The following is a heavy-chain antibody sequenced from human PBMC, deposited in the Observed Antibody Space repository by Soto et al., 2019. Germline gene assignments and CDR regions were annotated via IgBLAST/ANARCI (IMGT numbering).Heavy chain of an antibody. Sequence: QVQLVQSGAEVKKPGASVKVSCKASGYTFTSYGIIWVRQAPGQGLEWMGWISAYNGNTNYAQKLQGRVTMTTDTSTSTAYMEKRSLRSDDTAVYYCAAARGYCYYGMDVWGQGTTVTVSS. J-gene: IGHJ6*02. CDR3: AAARGYCYYGMDV. V-gene: IGHV1-18*01. D-gene: IGHD6-6*01. CDR2: ISAYNGNT. CDR1: GYTFTSYG.